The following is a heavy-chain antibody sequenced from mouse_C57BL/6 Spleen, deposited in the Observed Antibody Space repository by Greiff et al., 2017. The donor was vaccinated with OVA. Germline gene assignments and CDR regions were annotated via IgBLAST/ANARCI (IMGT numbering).Heavy chain of an antibody. Sequence: VQLVESGPGLVQPSQSLSITCTVSGFSLTSYGVHWVRQSPGKGLEWLGVIWSGGSTAYNAAFISRLSISKDNSKSQVFFKMNSLQADDTAIDYCARNSAGTALDYWGQGTTLTVSS. J-gene: IGHJ2*01. V-gene: IGHV2-2*01. CDR3: ARNSAGTALDY. CDR1: GFSLTSYG. D-gene: IGHD4-1*01. CDR2: IWSGGST.